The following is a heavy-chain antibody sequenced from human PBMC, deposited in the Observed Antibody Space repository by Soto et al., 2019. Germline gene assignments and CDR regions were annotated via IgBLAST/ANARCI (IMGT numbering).Heavy chain of an antibody. D-gene: IGHD6-25*01. V-gene: IGHV3-23*01. CDR3: AKETYGVSCVSAVSYCLDC. CDR1: GFTLRSYA. J-gene: IGHJ4*02. CDR2: ISASGGDT. Sequence: EVQLLESEGGLVQPGGSLRLSCAASGFTLRSYAMSWVRQAPGKGLEWVSGISASGGDTYYADSVKGRFTVSRDISKNKLYLKLGSLRPEDPAVYYCAKETYGVSCVSAVSYCLDCWGQGTLVTVSS.